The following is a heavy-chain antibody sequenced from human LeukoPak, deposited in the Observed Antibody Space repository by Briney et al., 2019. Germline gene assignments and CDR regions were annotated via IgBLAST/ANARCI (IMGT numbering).Heavy chain of an antibody. Sequence: PGGSLRLSCAASGFTFSSYSMNWVRQAPGKGLEWVSSISSSSSYIYYADSVKGRFTISRDNAKNSLYLQMNSLRAEDTAVYYRARESIVGATSWFDPWGQGTLVTVS. CDR1: GFTFSSYS. CDR3: ARESIVGATSWFDP. D-gene: IGHD1-26*01. J-gene: IGHJ5*02. CDR2: ISSSSSYI. V-gene: IGHV3-21*01.